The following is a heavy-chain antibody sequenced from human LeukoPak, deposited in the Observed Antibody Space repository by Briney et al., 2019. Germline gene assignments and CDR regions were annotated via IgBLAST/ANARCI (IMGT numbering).Heavy chain of an antibody. CDR3: ARGDCSSTSCYALRWFDP. J-gene: IGHJ5*02. V-gene: IGHV4-30-2*01. CDR1: GGSISSGGYS. CDR2: IYHSGST. D-gene: IGHD2-2*01. Sequence: PSQTLSLTCAVSGGSISSGGYSWSWIRQPPGKGLEWIGYIYHSGSTYYNPSLKSRVTISVDRSKNQFSLKLSSVTAADTAVYYCARGDCSSTSCYALRWFDPWGQGTLVTVSS.